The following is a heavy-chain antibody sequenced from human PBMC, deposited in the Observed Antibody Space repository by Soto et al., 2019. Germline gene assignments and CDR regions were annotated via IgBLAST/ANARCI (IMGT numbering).Heavy chain of an antibody. CDR2: SGAGGNT. CDR1: GFSFGSYA. J-gene: IGHJ6*02. CDR3: AKCRDFQGSVRGMDV. V-gene: IGHV3-23*01. Sequence: EVQLLESGGGLVQPGGSLRLSCAASGFSFGSYALSWVRQAPGAGLEWVSTSGAGGNTNYAGSVKGRFTISRDSSENTLYLEMNSLRADDTAVYYCAKCRDFQGSVRGMDVWGQGTTVTVS.